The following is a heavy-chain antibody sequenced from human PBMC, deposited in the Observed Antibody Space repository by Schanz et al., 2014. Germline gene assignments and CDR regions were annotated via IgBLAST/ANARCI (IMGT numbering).Heavy chain of an antibody. CDR3: ARGGYSSGWYDRDIAHFDY. CDR1: GYTFTSHG. J-gene: IGHJ4*02. CDR2: ITAYNGDT. D-gene: IGHD6-19*01. Sequence: QVQLVQSGAEVKKPGASVKVSCKASGYTFTSHGISWARQAPGQGLEWMGWITAYNGDTNYALKLEGRVAMTTDTATSTAYMELRSLRSDDTAVYYCARGGYSSGWYDRDIAHFDYWGQGTLVTVSS. V-gene: IGHV1-18*01.